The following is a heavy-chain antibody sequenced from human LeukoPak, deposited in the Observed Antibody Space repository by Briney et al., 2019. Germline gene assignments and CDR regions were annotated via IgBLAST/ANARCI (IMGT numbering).Heavy chain of an antibody. J-gene: IGHJ2*01. D-gene: IGHD5-12*01. CDR2: IYHSGST. V-gene: IGHV4-39*07. Sequence: SETLSLTCTVSGGSISSSSYCWGWIRQPPGKGLEWIGSIYHSGSTYYNPSLKSRVTISVDRSKNQFSLKLSSVTAADTAVYYCARGYDWYFDLWGRGTLVTVSS. CDR3: ARGYDWYFDL. CDR1: GGSISSSSYC.